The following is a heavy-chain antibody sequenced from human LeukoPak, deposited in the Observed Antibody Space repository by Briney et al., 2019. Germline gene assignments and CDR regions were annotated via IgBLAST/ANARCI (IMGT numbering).Heavy chain of an antibody. CDR2: ISSSGGST. Sequence: GGSLRLSCAASGFTLSSYAMSWVRQAPGKGLQWVSGISSSGGSTYYVDSVKGRFTISRDNSKNTQSLQMNSLRAEDTAVYYCAKDDDWGRYKHWGQGTLVTVSS. J-gene: IGHJ1*01. V-gene: IGHV3-23*01. CDR1: GFTLSSYA. D-gene: IGHD3-16*01. CDR3: AKDDDWGRYKH.